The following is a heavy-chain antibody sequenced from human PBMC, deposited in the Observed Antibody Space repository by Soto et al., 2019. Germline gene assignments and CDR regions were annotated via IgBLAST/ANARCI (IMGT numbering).Heavy chain of an antibody. J-gene: IGHJ4*02. Sequence: GGSLRLSCAASGFTFSNAWMSWVRQAPGKGLEWVGRIKSKTDGGTTDYAAPVKGRFTISRDDSKNTLYLQMNSLKTEDTAVYYCTIGRHYDILTGYPTGYFDYWGQGTLVTVSS. V-gene: IGHV3-15*01. D-gene: IGHD3-9*01. CDR2: IKSKTDGGTT. CDR3: TIGRHYDILTGYPTGYFDY. CDR1: GFTFSNAW.